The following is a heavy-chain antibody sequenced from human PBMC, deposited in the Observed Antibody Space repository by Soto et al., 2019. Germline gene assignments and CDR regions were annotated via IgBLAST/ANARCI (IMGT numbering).Heavy chain of an antibody. CDR3: AKDRQAYSSGWLDY. V-gene: IGHV3-30*18. J-gene: IGHJ4*02. D-gene: IGHD6-19*01. CDR1: GFTFSSYG. CDR2: ISYDGSNK. Sequence: QVQLVESGGGVVQPGRSLRLSCAASGFTFSSYGMHWVRQAPGKGLEWVAVISYDGSNKYYADSVKGRFTISRDNSKNTLCLQMNSLRAEDTAVYYCAKDRQAYSSGWLDYWGQGTLVTVSS.